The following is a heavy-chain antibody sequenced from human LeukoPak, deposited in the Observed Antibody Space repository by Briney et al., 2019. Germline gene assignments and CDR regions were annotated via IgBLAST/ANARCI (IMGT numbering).Heavy chain of an antibody. J-gene: IGHJ4*02. V-gene: IGHV3-74*01. Sequence: GGSLRLSCVASGITFNRYWMHWVRQAPGKGLVWVASINFDGSVKTYAASVKGQFTISRDNAKNTLYVQMNRLTAEDTAVYYCATEGPHNFYYWGLGTLVTVSS. CDR3: ATEGPHNFYY. CDR2: INFDGSVK. CDR1: GITFNRYW.